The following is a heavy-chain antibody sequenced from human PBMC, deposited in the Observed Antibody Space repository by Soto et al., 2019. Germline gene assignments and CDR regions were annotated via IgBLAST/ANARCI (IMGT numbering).Heavy chain of an antibody. CDR2: IIPIFGTA. CDR1: GGTFSSYA. J-gene: IGHJ6*02. Sequence: ASVKVSCKASGGTFSSYAISWVRQAPGQGLEWMGGIIPIFGTANYAQKFQGRVTITADESTSTAYMELSSLRSEDTAVYYCARVRGLATPYYYYYGMDVWGQGTTVTVSS. V-gene: IGHV1-69*13. CDR3: ARVRGLATPYYYYYGMDV.